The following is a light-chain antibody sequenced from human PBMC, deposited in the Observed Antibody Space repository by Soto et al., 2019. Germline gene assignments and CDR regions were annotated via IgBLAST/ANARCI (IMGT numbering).Light chain of an antibody. Sequence: IVLTQSQGTLSFCPLDRATLXSMASQTITRSSLAWYQQESGQGPRLLIFGASIRATGVPDRFSASGSGTDFTLTISSLEPEDFAVYYCQQYVNSPITLGQGTGLEIK. V-gene: IGKV3-20*01. J-gene: IGKJ5*01. CDR3: QQYVNSPIT. CDR1: QTITRSS. CDR2: GAS.